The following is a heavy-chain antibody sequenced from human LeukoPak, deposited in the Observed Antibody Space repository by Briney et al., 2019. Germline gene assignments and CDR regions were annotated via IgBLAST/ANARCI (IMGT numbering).Heavy chain of an antibody. Sequence: SETLSLTCAVSGGSISSGGYSWSWIRQPPGKGLEWIGYIYHSGSTYYNPSLKSRVTISLDTSKNQFSLKLSSVTAADTAVYYCARVNPQYYYDSSGYRSEFHHWGQGTLVTVSS. D-gene: IGHD3-22*01. J-gene: IGHJ1*01. CDR1: GGSISSGGYS. V-gene: IGHV4-30-2*01. CDR3: ARVNPQYYYDSSGYRSEFHH. CDR2: IYHSGST.